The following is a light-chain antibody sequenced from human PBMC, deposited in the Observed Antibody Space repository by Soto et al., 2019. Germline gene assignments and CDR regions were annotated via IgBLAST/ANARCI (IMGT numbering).Light chain of an antibody. J-gene: IGKJ4*01. V-gene: IGKV3-20*01. Sequence: IVLTQSPGTLSLSPGERATLSCRASQRISATHLAWYQQRPGQAPRLLLYGASSRATDIPDRFSGSGSGTDFTLTISRVEPEDFAVFYCQHYGSSPLTFGGGTKVEIK. CDR1: QRISATH. CDR3: QHYGSSPLT. CDR2: GAS.